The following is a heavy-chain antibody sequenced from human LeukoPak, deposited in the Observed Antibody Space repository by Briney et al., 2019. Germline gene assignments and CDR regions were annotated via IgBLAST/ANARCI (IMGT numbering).Heavy chain of an antibody. J-gene: IGHJ4*02. D-gene: IGHD2-2*01. CDR3: ARDTRGESDY. Sequence: GGSLRLSRAASGFTFDTYSMNWVRQAPGEGLEWVSYISSSATTIHYADSVKGRFTISRDNAKKSLYLQMDSLRAEDTAVYYCARDTRGESDYWGQGTLVTVSS. CDR1: GFTFDTYS. V-gene: IGHV3-48*04. CDR2: ISSSATTI.